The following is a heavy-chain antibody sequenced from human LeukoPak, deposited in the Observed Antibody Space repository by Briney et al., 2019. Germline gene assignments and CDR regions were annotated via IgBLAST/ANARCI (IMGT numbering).Heavy chain of an antibody. J-gene: IGHJ6*03. CDR1: GFTFRNYG. D-gene: IGHD3-16*01. Sequence: PGTSLRLSCAASGFTFRNYGIQWVRQAPGKGLEWVALIWYDGTIKHCADSVEGRFTISRDNSKNTVYLQMNSLRAEDTAVYYCARFVPYYMDVWGKGTTVTVSS. CDR2: IWYDGTIK. CDR3: ARFVPYYMDV. V-gene: IGHV3-33*01.